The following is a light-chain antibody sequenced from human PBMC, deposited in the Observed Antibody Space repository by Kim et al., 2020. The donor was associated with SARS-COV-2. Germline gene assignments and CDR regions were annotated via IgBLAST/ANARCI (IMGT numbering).Light chain of an antibody. CDR3: QQYRDWSYT. J-gene: IGKJ2*01. V-gene: IGKV3-15*01. Sequence: SVSPGEGAPLSCKASETVRTHLAWYQQKPGQAPRLLIYDASTRATGIPARFTASGSGTEFTLSISGLQSEDFAVYYCQQYRDWSYTFGQGTKLEI. CDR1: ETVRTH. CDR2: DAS.